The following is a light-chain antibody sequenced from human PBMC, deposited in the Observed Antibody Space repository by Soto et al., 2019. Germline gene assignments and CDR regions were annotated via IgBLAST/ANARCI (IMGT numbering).Light chain of an antibody. CDR2: EVT. Sequence: QSVLTQPASVSGSLGQSITISCTGTSSDLGGYNYVSWYQQHPGKAPRLVIYEVTNRPSGVSNRFSGSKSGNTASLTISGLQADDEADYYCNSFTDSSLYVFGTGTKLT. V-gene: IGLV2-14*01. CDR3: NSFTDSSLYV. J-gene: IGLJ1*01. CDR1: SSDLGGYNY.